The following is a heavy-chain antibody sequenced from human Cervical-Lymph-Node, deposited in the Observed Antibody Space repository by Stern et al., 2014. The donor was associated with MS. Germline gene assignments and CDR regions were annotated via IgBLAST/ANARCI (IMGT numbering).Heavy chain of an antibody. V-gene: IGHV1-69*01. CDR1: GGTFSSYA. J-gene: IGHJ6*02. D-gene: IGHD3-10*01. CDR3: ASSVGELTPEAV. CDR2: IIPIFGTA. Sequence: QVQLVQSGAEVKKPGSSVRVSCKASGGTFSSYAISWVRQAPGQGLEWMGGIIPIFGTANYAQKFQGGVTITADDSTSTAYMEVSSLRSEDTAVYYCASSVGELTPEAVWGQGTTVTVFS.